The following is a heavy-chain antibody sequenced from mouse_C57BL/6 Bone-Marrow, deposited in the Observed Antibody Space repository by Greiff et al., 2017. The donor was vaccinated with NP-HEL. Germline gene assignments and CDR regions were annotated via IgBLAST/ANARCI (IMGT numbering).Heavy chain of an antibody. V-gene: IGHV5-17*01. J-gene: IGHJ1*03. CDR3: ARAFYYGSSYENFDV. D-gene: IGHD1-1*01. Sequence: EVHLVESGGGLVKPGGSLKLSCAASGFTFSDYGMHWVRQAPEKGLEWVAYISSGSSTIYYADTVKGRFTISRDNAKNTLFLQMTSLRSEDTAMYYCARAFYYGSSYENFDVWGTGTTVTVSS. CDR1: GFTFSDYG. CDR2: ISSGSSTI.